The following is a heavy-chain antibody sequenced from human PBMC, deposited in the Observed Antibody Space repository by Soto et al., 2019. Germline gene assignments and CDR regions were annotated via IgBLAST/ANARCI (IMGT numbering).Heavy chain of an antibody. CDR3: TTHYD. Sequence: EVQLVESGGGLVQPGGSLKLSCAASGFDFSGSAIHWVRQASGKGLEWIGRTRNKVNNYATSYAESVKGRFTVSRDDARRTAYLHMNSLKTDDTAVYYCTTHYDWGQGTPVTVSS. V-gene: IGHV3-73*01. CDR1: GFDFSGSA. D-gene: IGHD4-17*01. CDR2: TRNKVNNYAT. J-gene: IGHJ4*02.